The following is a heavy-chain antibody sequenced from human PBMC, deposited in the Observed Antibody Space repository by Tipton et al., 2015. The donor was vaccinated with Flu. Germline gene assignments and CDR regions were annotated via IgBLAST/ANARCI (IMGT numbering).Heavy chain of an antibody. CDR3: ARRDYSNYVSEPKNWFDP. J-gene: IGHJ5*02. CDR2: ICPGSP. Sequence: TLSLTCSVSGGSIGSPYCRGWVRQPPGKGLEWIGHICPGSPYYNPSLKSRGTLSVDRSKNQFSLRLTSVTAADTAVYYCARRDYSNYVSEPKNWFDPWGQGTLVTVSS. CDR1: GGSIGSPYC. V-gene: IGHV4-38-2*01. D-gene: IGHD4-11*01.